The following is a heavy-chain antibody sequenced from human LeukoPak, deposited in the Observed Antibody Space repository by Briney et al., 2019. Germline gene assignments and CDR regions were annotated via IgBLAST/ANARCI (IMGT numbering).Heavy chain of an antibody. Sequence: ASVKVSCKASGYTFTGYYMHWVRQAPGQGLEWMGRINPNSGGTNYAQKFQGRVTMTRDTSISTAYMELSRLRSDDTAVYYCATVKDRIAAAGTKSDAFDIWGQGTMVTVSS. CDR3: ATVKDRIAAAGTKSDAFDI. V-gene: IGHV1-2*06. CDR2: INPNSGGT. CDR1: GYTFTGYY. D-gene: IGHD6-13*01. J-gene: IGHJ3*02.